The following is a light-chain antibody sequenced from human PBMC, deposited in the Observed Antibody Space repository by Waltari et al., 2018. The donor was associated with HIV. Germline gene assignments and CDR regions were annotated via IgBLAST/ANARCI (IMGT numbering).Light chain of an antibody. Sequence: DIQLTQSPSSLSASVGDRVTITCQASQDISNCVKWSQQKAGKAPKLLIYDASSLQTGVPSRFSGRGSGTDFTFTITDLQPEDIAIYYCQQYDRLPITFGQGTRLEIK. CDR2: DAS. CDR3: QQYDRLPIT. V-gene: IGKV1-33*01. J-gene: IGKJ5*01. CDR1: QDISNC.